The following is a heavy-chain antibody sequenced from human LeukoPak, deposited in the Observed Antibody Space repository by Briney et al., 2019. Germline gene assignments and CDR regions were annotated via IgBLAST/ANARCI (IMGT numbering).Heavy chain of an antibody. V-gene: IGHV4-30-4*08. CDR1: GGSISSGDYY. Sequence: SQTLSLTCTVSGGSISSGDYYWSWIRQPPGKGLEWIGYIYYSGSTYYNPSLKSRATISVDTSKNQFSLKLSSVTAADTAVYYCARDQAGTSAFDIWGQGTMVTVSS. CDR3: ARDQAGTSAFDI. CDR2: IYYSGST. D-gene: IGHD6-13*01. J-gene: IGHJ3*02.